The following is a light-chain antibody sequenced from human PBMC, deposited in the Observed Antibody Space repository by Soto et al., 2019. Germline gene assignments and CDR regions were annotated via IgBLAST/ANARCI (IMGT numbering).Light chain of an antibody. V-gene: IGKV3-11*01. Sequence: FVVTQSPDTLSLSPEETATLSCRASQSVSSSVAWYQHKPGQSPRLVVYSGYKRSPGIPARFSGSGSGTDFTLTISSLESDDFAIYYCQQRYSWLRVFGPGTKVEVK. CDR3: QQRYSWLRV. J-gene: IGKJ1*01. CDR2: SGY. CDR1: QSVSSS.